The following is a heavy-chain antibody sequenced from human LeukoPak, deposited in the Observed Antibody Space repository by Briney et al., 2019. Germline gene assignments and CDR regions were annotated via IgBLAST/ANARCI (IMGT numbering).Heavy chain of an antibody. Sequence: SETLSFTCTVSGGSISSYYWSWIRQPPGKGLEWIGYIYYSGSTNYNPSLKSRVTISVDTSKNQFSLKLSSVTAADTAVYYCARSSAAAGIVWKYYFDYWGQGTLVTVSS. D-gene: IGHD6-13*01. CDR2: IYYSGST. V-gene: IGHV4-59*01. CDR1: GGSISSYY. J-gene: IGHJ4*02. CDR3: ARSSAAAGIVWKYYFDY.